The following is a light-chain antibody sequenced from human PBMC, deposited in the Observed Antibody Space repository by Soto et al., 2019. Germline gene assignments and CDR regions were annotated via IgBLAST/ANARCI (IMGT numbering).Light chain of an antibody. CDR1: SSDVGSYNL. V-gene: IGLV2-23*02. CDR3: CSYAGSSIQV. CDR2: EVS. Sequence: QSVLTQPASVSGSPGQSITISCTGTSSDVGSYNLVSWYQQHPGKAPKLMIYEVSKRPSGVSNRFSGSKSGNTASLTIFGLQADDEADYYCCSYAGSSIQVFGTGTMVTVL. J-gene: IGLJ1*01.